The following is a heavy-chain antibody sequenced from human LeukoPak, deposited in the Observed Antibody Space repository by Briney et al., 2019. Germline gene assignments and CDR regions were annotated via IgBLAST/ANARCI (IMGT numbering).Heavy chain of an antibody. CDR2: ISSTGGTT. Sequence: GGSLRLSCAASGITFSSYGMSWVRQAPGKGLEWVSSISSTGGTTYYADSVKGRFTISRDNSKNKLYVQMNSLRAEDTAVYYCARGAYSSGWTTFDYWGQGILVTVSS. V-gene: IGHV3-23*01. CDR1: GITFSSYG. D-gene: IGHD6-19*01. J-gene: IGHJ4*02. CDR3: ARGAYSSGWTTFDY.